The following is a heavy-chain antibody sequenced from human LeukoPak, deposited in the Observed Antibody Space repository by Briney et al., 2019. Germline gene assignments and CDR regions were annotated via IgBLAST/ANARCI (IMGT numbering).Heavy chain of an antibody. CDR3: ARVAIFGVALNWFDP. CDR1: GYTFTSYY. J-gene: IGHJ5*02. CDR2: INPSGGST. V-gene: IGHV1-46*03. D-gene: IGHD3-3*01. Sequence: ASVKVSCQASGYTFTSYYMHWVRQAPGQGLEWMGIINPSGGSTSYAQRFQGRVTMTRDTSTSTVYMELSSLRSEDTAVYYCARVAIFGVALNWFDPWGQGTLVTVSS.